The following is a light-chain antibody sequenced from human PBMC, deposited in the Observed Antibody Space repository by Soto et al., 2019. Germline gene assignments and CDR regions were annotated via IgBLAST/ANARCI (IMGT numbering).Light chain of an antibody. Sequence: QSVLTQPASVSGAPGQSITISCSGTSRDIGAYNLVSWYQQPPGKAHKLMIYKGSKRTSGVSNRFSGSKSGNTASLTISGLQAEDEADYYCCAYAGRSTYVFGTGNKVTVL. CDR3: CAYAGRSTYV. CDR2: KGS. J-gene: IGLJ1*01. CDR1: SRDIGAYNL. V-gene: IGLV2-23*01.